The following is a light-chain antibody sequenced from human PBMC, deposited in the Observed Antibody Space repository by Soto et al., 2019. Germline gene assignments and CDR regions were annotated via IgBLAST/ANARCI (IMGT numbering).Light chain of an antibody. CDR1: QSVSST. CDR2: GAS. V-gene: IGKV3-15*01. J-gene: IGKJ1*01. Sequence: MTQSPSTLSASVGDRVTFTCRASQSVSSTLAWYQQKPGQAPRLLIYGASTRATGIPARFSGSGSGTEFTLTISSLQSEDFAVYYCQQYIYWPWTFGQGTKVEIK. CDR3: QQYIYWPWT.